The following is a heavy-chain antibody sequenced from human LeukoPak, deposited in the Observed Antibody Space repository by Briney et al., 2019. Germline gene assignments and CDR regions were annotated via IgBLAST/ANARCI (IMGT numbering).Heavy chain of an antibody. CDR3: ARFVVVPAAIRTYNWFDP. CDR1: GGSVSSGSYY. D-gene: IGHD2-2*02. Sequence: SETLSLTCTVSGGSVSSGSYYWSWIRQPPGKGLEWLRYIYYSGSTNYNPSLKSRVTISVDTSKNQFSLKLSSVTAADTAVYYCARFVVVPAAIRTYNWFDPWGQGTLVTVSS. CDR2: IYYSGST. V-gene: IGHV4-61*01. J-gene: IGHJ5*02.